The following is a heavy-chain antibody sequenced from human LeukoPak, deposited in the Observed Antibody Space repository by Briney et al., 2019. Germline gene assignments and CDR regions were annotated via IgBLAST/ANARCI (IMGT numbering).Heavy chain of an antibody. CDR3: AKLENAAWDYYYYYMDV. Sequence: QPGGSLRLSCAASGFTFSSYAMSWVRQAPGKGLEWVSAISGSGGSTYYADSVKGRFTISRDNSKNTLYLQMNSLRAEDTAVYYCAKLENAAWDYYYYYMDVWGKGTTVTISS. J-gene: IGHJ6*03. CDR1: GFTFSSYA. D-gene: IGHD3-3*01. V-gene: IGHV3-23*01. CDR2: ISGSGGST.